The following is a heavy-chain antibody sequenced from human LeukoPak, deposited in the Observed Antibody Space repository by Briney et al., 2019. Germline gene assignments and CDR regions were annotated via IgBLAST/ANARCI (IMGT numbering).Heavy chain of an antibody. CDR2: ISGSGGST. CDR3: AKETYCSSTGCYRPDY. V-gene: IGHV3-23*01. J-gene: IGHJ4*02. Sequence: PGGSLRLSCAASGFTFSSYAMSWVRQAPGKGLEWVSAISGSGGSTYYADSVKGRFTISRDNSKNTLYLQVNSLRAEDTAVYYCAKETYCSSTGCYRPDYWGQGTLVTVSS. D-gene: IGHD2-2*01. CDR1: GFTFSSYA.